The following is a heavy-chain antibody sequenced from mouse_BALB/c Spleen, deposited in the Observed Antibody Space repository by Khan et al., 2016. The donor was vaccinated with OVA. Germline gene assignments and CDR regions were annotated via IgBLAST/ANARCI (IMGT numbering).Heavy chain of an antibody. Sequence: QVQLQQSGAELVKPGTSVKPSCKASGYNFTSYWINWVKLRPGQGLEWIGDIYPGSGSTKYNEKFKSKATLTVDTSSSTAYIQLISLASEDSALYYCARRNYYGTVLFDYWGQGTTLTVSS. J-gene: IGHJ2*01. CDR2: IYPGSGST. V-gene: IGHV1-55*01. CDR1: GYNFTSYW. D-gene: IGHD1-1*01. CDR3: ARRNYYGTVLFDY.